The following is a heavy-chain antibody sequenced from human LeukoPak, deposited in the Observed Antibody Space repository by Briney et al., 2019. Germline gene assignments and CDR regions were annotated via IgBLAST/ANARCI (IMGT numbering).Heavy chain of an antibody. CDR2: IYTSGST. D-gene: IGHD5-24*01. V-gene: IGHV4-59*10. CDR3: ARVVDGYKIFDY. CDR1: GGSFSGYY. J-gene: IGHJ4*02. Sequence: PSETLSLTCAVYGGSFSGYYWSWIRQPAGKGLEWIGRIYTSGSTNYNPSLKSRVTISVDTSKNQFSLKLSSVTAADTAVYYCARVVDGYKIFDYWGQGTLVTVSS.